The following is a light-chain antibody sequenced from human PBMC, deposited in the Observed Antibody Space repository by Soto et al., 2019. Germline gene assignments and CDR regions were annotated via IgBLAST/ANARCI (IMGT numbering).Light chain of an antibody. J-gene: IGKJ1*01. Sequence: DSQMAQSPSSLSAPVGEGVIVTCRASQSISNHLNWYQQKPGKAPKLLIFAASSLQSGVPSRFSGSRSGPDFTLTISSLQPEDFATYYCQQSYSSPPTFGQGTKVDIK. CDR1: QSISNH. V-gene: IGKV1-39*01. CDR2: AAS. CDR3: QQSYSSPPT.